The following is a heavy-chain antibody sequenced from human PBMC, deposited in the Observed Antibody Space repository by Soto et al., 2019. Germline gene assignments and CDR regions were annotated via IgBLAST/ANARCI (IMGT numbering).Heavy chain of an antibody. CDR3: ARDRVDCSGGSCYSYYYYGMDV. D-gene: IGHD2-15*01. CDR2: ISAYNGNT. Sequence: ASVKVSCKXSGYTFTSYGISWVRQAPGQGLEWMGWISAYNGNTNYAQKLQGRVTMTTDTSTSTAYMELRSLRSDDTAVYYCARDRVDCSGGSCYSYYYYGMDVWGQGTTVTVSS. CDR1: GYTFTSYG. J-gene: IGHJ6*02. V-gene: IGHV1-18*04.